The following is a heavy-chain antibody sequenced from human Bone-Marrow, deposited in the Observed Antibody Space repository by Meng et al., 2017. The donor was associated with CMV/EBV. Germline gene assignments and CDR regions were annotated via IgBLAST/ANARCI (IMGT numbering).Heavy chain of an antibody. D-gene: IGHD3-3*01. CDR3: ARLVQYYDFWSGISAEYYFDY. CDR1: GFTFSSYG. Sequence: GESLKISCAASGFTFSSYGMHWVRQAPGKGLEWVAVIWYDGSNKYYADSVKGRFTISRDNSKNTLYLQMNSLRAEDTAVYYCARLVQYYDFWSGISAEYYFDYWGQGTLVTVSS. V-gene: IGHV3-33*01. J-gene: IGHJ4*02. CDR2: IWYDGSNK.